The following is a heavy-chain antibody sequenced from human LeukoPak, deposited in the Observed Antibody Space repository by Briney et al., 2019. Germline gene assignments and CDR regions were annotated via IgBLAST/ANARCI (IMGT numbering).Heavy chain of an antibody. CDR2: ISGSGGST. J-gene: IGHJ3*02. Sequence: GGSLRLSCAASGFNFRNHAMSWVRQASGKGQEWGSIISGSGGSTYYGDSVKGRFTISRDNSKNTLYLQMNSLRAEDTAVYYCAREIHNAFDIWGQGTMVTVSS. V-gene: IGHV3-23*01. CDR1: GFNFRNHA. CDR3: AREIHNAFDI.